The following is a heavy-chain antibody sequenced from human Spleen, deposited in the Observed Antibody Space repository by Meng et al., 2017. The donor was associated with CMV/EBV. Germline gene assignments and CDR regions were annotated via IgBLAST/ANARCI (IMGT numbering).Heavy chain of an antibody. CDR1: GTFSSYG. CDR3: ARVSFNWNYRYNWFDP. Sequence: GTFSSYGISWVRQAPGQGLECMGGIIPIFSKANYAQKFQGRVTITTDESTSTAYMEVSSLRSEDTAVYYCARVSFNWNYRYNWFDPWGQGTLVTVSS. J-gene: IGHJ5*02. D-gene: IGHD1-7*01. CDR2: IIPIFSKA. V-gene: IGHV1-69*05.